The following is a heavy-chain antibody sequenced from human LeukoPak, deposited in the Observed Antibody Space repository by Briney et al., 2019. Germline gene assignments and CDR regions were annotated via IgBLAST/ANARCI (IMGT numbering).Heavy chain of an antibody. CDR2: IYTSGST. Sequence: SETLSLTCTVSGGSISSYYWSWIRQPAGKGLEWIGRIYTSGSTNYNPSLKSRVTMSVDTSKNQSSLKLSSVTAADTAVYYCARGDYYDILTGYEDWYFDLWGRGTLVTVSS. D-gene: IGHD3-9*01. V-gene: IGHV4-4*07. J-gene: IGHJ2*01. CDR1: GGSISSYY. CDR3: ARGDYYDILTGYEDWYFDL.